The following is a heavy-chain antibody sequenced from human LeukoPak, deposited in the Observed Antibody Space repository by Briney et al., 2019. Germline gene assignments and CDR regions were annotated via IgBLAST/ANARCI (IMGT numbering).Heavy chain of an antibody. J-gene: IGHJ4*02. CDR2: IIPILGIA. V-gene: IGHV1-69*04. CDR1: GGTFSSYA. D-gene: IGHD3-3*01. CDR3: AREGRGSGYYE. Sequence: ASVKVSCKASGGTFSSYAISWVRQAPGQGLEWMGRIIPILGIANYAQKLQGRVTMTTDTSTSTAYMELRSLRSDDTAVYYCAREGRGSGYYEWGQGTLVTVSS.